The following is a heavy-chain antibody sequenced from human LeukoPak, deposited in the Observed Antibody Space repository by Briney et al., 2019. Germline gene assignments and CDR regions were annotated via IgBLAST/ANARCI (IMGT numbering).Heavy chain of an antibody. D-gene: IGHD3-9*01. V-gene: IGHV3-7*01. CDR2: IKQDGSEK. CDR3: ARDNDSLSVLRYFDWSKFLVQYYYYYGMDV. CDR1: GFTFSSYW. Sequence: GGSLRLSCAASGFTFSSYWMSWVRQAPGKGLEWVASIKQDGSEKYYVDSVKGRFTISRDNAKNSLYLQMNSLRAEDTAVYYCARDNDSLSVLRYFDWSKFLVQYYYYYGMDVWGQGTTVTVSS. J-gene: IGHJ6*02.